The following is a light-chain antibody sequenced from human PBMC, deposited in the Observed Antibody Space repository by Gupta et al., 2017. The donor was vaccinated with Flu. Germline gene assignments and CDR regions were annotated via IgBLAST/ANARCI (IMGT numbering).Light chain of an antibody. J-gene: IGLJ3*02. CDR2: EVI. V-gene: IGLV2-14*01. CDR3: SSDTSSTSLE. CDR1: SSDVGGYNY. Sequence: TGTSSDVGGYNYVSWYHQHPGNAPKLMIYEVINRPSGVSNRFSGSKSGNTASLTISGLQAEDEADYYCSSDTSSTSLEFGGGTKRTVL.